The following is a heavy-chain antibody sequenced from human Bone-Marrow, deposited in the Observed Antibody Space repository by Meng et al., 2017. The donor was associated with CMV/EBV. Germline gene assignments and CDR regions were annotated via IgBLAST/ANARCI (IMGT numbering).Heavy chain of an antibody. Sequence: ASVKVSCKASGYTFTGYYMHWVRQAPGQGLEWMGWINPNSGGTNYAQKFQGRVTMTRDTSISTAYMELSRLRSDDTAVYYCARGRRRPGAGHRDWFDPWGQATLVTVSS. CDR1: GYTFTGYY. V-gene: IGHV1-2*02. CDR2: INPNSGGT. J-gene: IGHJ5*02. D-gene: IGHD6-19*01. CDR3: ARGRRRPGAGHRDWFDP.